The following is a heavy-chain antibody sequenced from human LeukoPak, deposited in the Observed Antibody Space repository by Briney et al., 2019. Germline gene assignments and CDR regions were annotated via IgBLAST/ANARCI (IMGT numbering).Heavy chain of an antibody. CDR3: ARERGYSGYDGSYYYGMDV. Sequence: GASVKVSCKASGYTFTGYYMHWVRQAPGQGLERMGWINPNSGGTNYAQKFQGRVTMTRDTSISTAYMELSRLRSDDTAVYYCARERGYSGYDGSYYYGMDVWGQGTTVTVSS. CDR2: INPNSGGT. CDR1: GYTFTGYY. D-gene: IGHD5-12*01. V-gene: IGHV1-2*02. J-gene: IGHJ6*02.